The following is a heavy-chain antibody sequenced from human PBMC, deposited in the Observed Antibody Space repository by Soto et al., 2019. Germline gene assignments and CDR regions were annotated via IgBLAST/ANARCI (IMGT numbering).Heavy chain of an antibody. J-gene: IGHJ4*02. D-gene: IGHD3-22*01. CDR2: ISYDGSNK. CDR3: AKVYEWAVGGPFDY. V-gene: IGHV3-30*18. Sequence: VGSLRLSCAASGFTFSSYGMHWVRQKPGKGLEWVAVISYDGSNKYYADSVKGRFTISRDNSKNTLYLQMNGLRAEDTAVDYCAKVYEWAVGGPFDYWGQGTLVTVSS. CDR1: GFTFSSYG.